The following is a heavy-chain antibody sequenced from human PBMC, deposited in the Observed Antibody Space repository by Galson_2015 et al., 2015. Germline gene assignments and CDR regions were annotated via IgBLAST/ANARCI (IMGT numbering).Heavy chain of an antibody. CDR1: GYSFTSYW. Sequence: QSGAEVKKPGESLKISCKGSGYSFTSYWIGWVRQMPGKGLEWMGIIYPGDSDTRYSSSFQGQVTISADKSISTAYLQWSSLKASDTAMYYCAREPNYGDYAAELDAFDIWGPGTMVTVSS. CDR2: IYPGDSDT. CDR3: AREPNYGDYAAELDAFDI. J-gene: IGHJ3*02. D-gene: IGHD4-17*01. V-gene: IGHV5-51*01.